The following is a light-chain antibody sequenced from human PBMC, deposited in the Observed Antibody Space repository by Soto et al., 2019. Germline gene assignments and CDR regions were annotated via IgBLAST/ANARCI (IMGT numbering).Light chain of an antibody. CDR1: SGDIGIYNY. CDR3: TSYTATSTYV. V-gene: IGLV2-14*01. J-gene: IGLJ1*01. Sequence: QSALTQPASVSGSLGQSITISCTGTSGDIGIYNYVSWYQQHPGKAPKLMIYEVSNRPSGVSNRFSGSKSGNTASLTISGLQAEDEADYYCTSYTATSTYVFGTGTKLTVL. CDR2: EVS.